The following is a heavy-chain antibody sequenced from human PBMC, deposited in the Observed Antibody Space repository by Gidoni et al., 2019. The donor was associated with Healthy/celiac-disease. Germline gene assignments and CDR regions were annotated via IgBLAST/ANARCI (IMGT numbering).Heavy chain of an antibody. Sequence: QVQLVQSGAEVKKPGSSVKVSCKASGGTFSSYAISWVRQAPGQGLEWMGGIIPIFDTANYAQKFQGRVTITADESTSTAYMELSSLRSEDTAVYYCARAAKSFRGSYYYGMDVWGQGTTVTVSS. CDR2: IIPIFDTA. CDR3: ARAAKSFRGSYYYGMDV. J-gene: IGHJ6*02. CDR1: GGTFSSYA. V-gene: IGHV1-69*01.